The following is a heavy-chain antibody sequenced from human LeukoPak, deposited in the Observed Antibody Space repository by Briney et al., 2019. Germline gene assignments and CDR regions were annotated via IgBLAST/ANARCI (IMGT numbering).Heavy chain of an antibody. D-gene: IGHD3-10*01. J-gene: IGHJ4*02. CDR1: GGSFSDYW. CDR2: MYHNGST. V-gene: IGHV4-34*01. Sequence: PSETLSLTCAVYGGSFSDYWWTWIRQPPGKGLEWIGSMYHNGSTYYNPSLKSRVTISVDTSKNQFSLKLSSVTAADTAVYYCARGFLGDYYGSGSYYVFDYWGQGTLVTVSS. CDR3: ARGFLGDYYGSGSYYVFDY.